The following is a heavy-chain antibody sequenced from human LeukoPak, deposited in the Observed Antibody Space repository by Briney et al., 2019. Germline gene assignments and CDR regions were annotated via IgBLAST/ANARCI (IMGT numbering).Heavy chain of an antibody. CDR2: INHSGST. V-gene: IGHV4-34*01. Sequence: PSETLSLTCAVYDGCFSGYYWSWIRQPPGKGLEWIGEINHSGSTNYNPSLKSRVTISVDTSKNQFSLKLSSVTAADTAVYYCARQALERNWFDPWGQGTLVTVSS. CDR3: ARQALERNWFDP. CDR1: DGCFSGYY. D-gene: IGHD1-1*01. J-gene: IGHJ5*02.